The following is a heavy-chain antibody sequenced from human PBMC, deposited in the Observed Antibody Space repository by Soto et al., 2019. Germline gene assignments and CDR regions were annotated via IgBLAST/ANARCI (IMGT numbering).Heavy chain of an antibody. J-gene: IGHJ3*01. Sequence: GGSLRLSCVGSGFTLNTYVMGWVRQAPGKGLEWVSAISGPGASTYYSDSVKGRFTISRDNSETTGYLQMTSVRAADTALYHCAKSARGDGYKNAFDVWGQGTMVTVSS. CDR3: AKSARGDGYKNAFDV. CDR2: ISGPGAST. CDR1: GFTLNTYV. V-gene: IGHV3-23*01. D-gene: IGHD5-12*01.